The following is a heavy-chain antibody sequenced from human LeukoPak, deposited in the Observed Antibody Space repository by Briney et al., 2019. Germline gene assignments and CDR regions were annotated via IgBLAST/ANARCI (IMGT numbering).Heavy chain of an antibody. V-gene: IGHV6-1*01. Sequence: SQTLSLTCAISGDSVSSNSAAWHWIRQSPSRGLEWLGRTYYRSKWYNDYAVSVKSQITISPDTSKNQFSLQLNSVTPEDTAVYYCARGGYNYGPTSDAFDIWGQGIMVTVSS. D-gene: IGHD5-18*01. J-gene: IGHJ3*02. CDR2: TYYRSKWYN. CDR1: GDSVSSNSAA. CDR3: ARGGYNYGPTSDAFDI.